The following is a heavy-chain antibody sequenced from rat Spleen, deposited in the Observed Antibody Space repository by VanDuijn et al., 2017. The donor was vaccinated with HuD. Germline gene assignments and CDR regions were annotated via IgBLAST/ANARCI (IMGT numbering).Heavy chain of an antibody. Sequence: QVQLKESGPGLVQPSATLSLTCTVSGFSLTSYSISWVRQPSGKGPEWMGRVWYGGNTDYNSALKSRLSISRDTSKSQVFLKMNSLQTEDTAIYFCTRGGVWDYWGQGVMVTVSS. CDR2: VWYGGNT. D-gene: IGHD4-3*01. V-gene: IGHV2-15*01. CDR1: GFSLTSYS. J-gene: IGHJ2*01. CDR3: TRGGVWDY.